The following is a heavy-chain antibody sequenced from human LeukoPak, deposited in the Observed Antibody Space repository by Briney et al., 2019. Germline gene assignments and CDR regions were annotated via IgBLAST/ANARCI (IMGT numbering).Heavy chain of an antibody. D-gene: IGHD6-13*01. Sequence: GGSLRLSCAASGFTFSDYYMSWIRQAPGKGLEWVSYISSSGSTIYYADSVKGRFTISRDNAKNSLYLQMNRLRAEDTAVYYCARDSSSSWGKYYYYYYYMDVWGKGTTVTVSS. CDR2: ISSSGSTI. J-gene: IGHJ6*03. CDR1: GFTFSDYY. CDR3: ARDSSSSWGKYYYYYYYMDV. V-gene: IGHV3-11*04.